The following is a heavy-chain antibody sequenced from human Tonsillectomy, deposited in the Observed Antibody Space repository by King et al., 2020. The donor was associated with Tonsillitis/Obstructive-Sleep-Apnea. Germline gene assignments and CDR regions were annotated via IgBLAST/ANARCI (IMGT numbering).Heavy chain of an antibody. D-gene: IGHD3-3*01. CDR2: ISSSSSTR. CDR3: ARDRGHYDFWSGYYSGAFDI. Sequence: VQLVESGGGLVQPGGSLRLSCAASGFTFSSYSMNWVRQAPGKGLEWVSYISSSSSTRYYADSVKGRFTISRDNAKNSLYLQMKRLIDEDTAVYYCARDRGHYDFWSGYYSGAFDIWGQGTMVTVSS. CDR1: GFTFSSYS. V-gene: IGHV3-48*02. J-gene: IGHJ3*02.